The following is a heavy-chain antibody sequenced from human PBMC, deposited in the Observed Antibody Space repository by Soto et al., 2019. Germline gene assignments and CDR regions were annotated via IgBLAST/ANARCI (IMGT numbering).Heavy chain of an antibody. D-gene: IGHD2-15*01. CDR3: ARYGGRTFSEPQFDY. CDR2: IYPDDSKI. Sequence: GESLKISCKGSVYDFYGFWIVRVRQMAGKGLEWMGTIYPDDSKIRYSPSFQGQVTISADKSISTAYLQWNSLKASDTAMYYCARYGGRTFSEPQFDYWGQGTLVTVSS. J-gene: IGHJ4*02. V-gene: IGHV5-51*01. CDR1: VYDFYGFW.